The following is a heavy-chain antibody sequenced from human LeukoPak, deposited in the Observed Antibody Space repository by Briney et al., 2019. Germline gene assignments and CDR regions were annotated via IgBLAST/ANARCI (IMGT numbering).Heavy chain of an antibody. V-gene: IGHV3-33*01. CDR1: GFTFSSYG. D-gene: IGHD2-2*01. CDR2: IWYDGSNK. Sequence: PGGSLRLSCAASGFTFSSYGMHWVRQAPGKGLEWVAVIWYDGSNKYYADSVKGRFTISRDNSKNTLYLQMNSLRAEDTAVYYCARDSSSTSCYDYWGQGTLVTVSS. J-gene: IGHJ4*02. CDR3: ARDSSSTSCYDY.